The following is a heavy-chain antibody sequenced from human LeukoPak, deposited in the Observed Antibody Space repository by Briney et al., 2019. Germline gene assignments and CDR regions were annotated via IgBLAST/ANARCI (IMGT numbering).Heavy chain of an antibody. Sequence: SVKVSCKASGGTFSSYAISWVRQAPGQGLEWMGGIIPIFGTANYAQKFQGRVTITADESTSTAYMELSSLRSDDTAVYYCARARITIFGVALAAYYMDVWGKGTTVTVSS. J-gene: IGHJ6*03. V-gene: IGHV1-69*13. CDR1: GGTFSSYA. CDR2: IIPIFGTA. D-gene: IGHD3-3*01. CDR3: ARARITIFGVALAAYYMDV.